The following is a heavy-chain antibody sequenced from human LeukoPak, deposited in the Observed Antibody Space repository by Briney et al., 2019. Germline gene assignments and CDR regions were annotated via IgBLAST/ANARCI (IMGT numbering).Heavy chain of an antibody. V-gene: IGHV1-2*02. D-gene: IGHD6-13*01. CDR1: GYTFTGYY. Sequence: GASVKVSCKASGYTFTGYYMHWVRQAPGQGLEWMGWINPNSGGTNYAQKFQGRVTMTRDTSISTAYMELSRLRSDDTAVYYCATIPLIAAAGIDYWGQGTLVTVSS. CDR3: ATIPLIAAAGIDY. CDR2: INPNSGGT. J-gene: IGHJ4*02.